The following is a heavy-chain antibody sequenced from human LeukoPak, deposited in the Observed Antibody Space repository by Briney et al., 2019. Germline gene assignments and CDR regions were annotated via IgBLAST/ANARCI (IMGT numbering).Heavy chain of an antibody. CDR3: ARGIDIVVVPAAIDPLAFFDY. J-gene: IGHJ4*02. Sequence: TPSETLSLTCAVYGGSFSGYYWSWIRQPPGKGLEWIGEINHSGSTNYNPSLKSRVTISVDTSKNQFSLKLSSVTAADTAVYYCARGIDIVVVPAAIDPLAFFDYWGQGTLVTVSS. CDR1: GGSFSGYY. CDR2: INHSGST. V-gene: IGHV4-34*01. D-gene: IGHD2-2*02.